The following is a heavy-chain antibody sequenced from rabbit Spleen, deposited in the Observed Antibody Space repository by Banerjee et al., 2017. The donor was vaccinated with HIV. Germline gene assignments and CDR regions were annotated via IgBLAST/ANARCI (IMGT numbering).Heavy chain of an antibody. Sequence: QEQLVESGGGLVKPEGSLTLTCIASGVSFSGSSYMCWVRQAPEKGLEWIACIEGGSSSFTYFASWAKGRFTISKTSSTTVTLQMTSLTAADTATYFCARDNYGGYGYARDLWGPGTLVTV. CDR2: IEGGSSSFT. CDR1: GVSFSGSSY. J-gene: IGHJ6*01. CDR3: ARDNYGGYGYARDL. V-gene: IGHV1S45*01. D-gene: IGHD6-1*01.